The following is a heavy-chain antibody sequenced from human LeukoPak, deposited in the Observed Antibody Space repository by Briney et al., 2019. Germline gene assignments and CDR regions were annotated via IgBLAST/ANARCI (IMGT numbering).Heavy chain of an antibody. CDR3: ARRGIDPRHGLDI. D-gene: IGHD2-8*01. CDR1: GYSISTGYY. J-gene: IGHJ3*02. V-gene: IGHV4-38-2*02. CDR2: IFTNGNT. Sequence: SETLSLTCTVSGYSISTGYYWDWIRQPPGKGLEWIGRIFTNGNTNYNPSLKSRVTISGDTSKNQFSLRLTSVTAADTAVYFCARRGIDPRHGLDIWGQGTMVTVSS.